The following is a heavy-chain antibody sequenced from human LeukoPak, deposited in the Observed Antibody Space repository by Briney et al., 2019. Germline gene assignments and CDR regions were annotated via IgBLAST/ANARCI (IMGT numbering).Heavy chain of an antibody. CDR2: INPSGGST. CDR1: GYTFTSYY. Sequence: ASVKVSCKASGYTFTSYYMHWVRQAPGQGLEWMGIINPSGGSTSYAQKFQGRVTMTRDTSTSTVYTELSSLRSEDTAVYYCAREGRLDCSSTSCYSDAFDIWGQGTIVTVSS. V-gene: IGHV1-46*03. J-gene: IGHJ3*02. CDR3: AREGRLDCSSTSCYSDAFDI. D-gene: IGHD2-2*01.